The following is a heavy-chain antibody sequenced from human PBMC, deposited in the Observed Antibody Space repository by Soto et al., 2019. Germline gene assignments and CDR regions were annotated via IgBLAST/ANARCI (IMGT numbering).Heavy chain of an antibody. CDR1: GFSFDDYA. J-gene: IGHJ6*02. V-gene: IGHV3-9*01. D-gene: IGHD2-8*02. CDR3: AKSTGGTANGMGV. CDR2: ISWNSGTI. Sequence: GGSLRLSCAASGFSFDDYAMHWVRQAPGRGLEWVSGISWNSGTIGYADSVKGRFTISRDNAKNSLYLQMNSLRAEDTALYYCAKSTGGTANGMGVWGQGTTVTVSS.